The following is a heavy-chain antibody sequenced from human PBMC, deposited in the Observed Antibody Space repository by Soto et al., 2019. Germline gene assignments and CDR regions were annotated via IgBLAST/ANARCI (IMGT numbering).Heavy chain of an antibody. CDR2: IIPIFGTA. D-gene: IGHD3-10*01. J-gene: IGHJ6*02. Sequence: QVQLVQSGAEVKKPGSSVKVSCKASGGTFSSYAISWVRQAPGQGLEWMGGIIPIFGTANYAQKFQGRVTITADDSTSTAYMELSSLRSEDTAVYYCARGMVRGAPWGYGMDVWGQGTTVTVSS. CDR3: ARGMVRGAPWGYGMDV. V-gene: IGHV1-69*12. CDR1: GGTFSSYA.